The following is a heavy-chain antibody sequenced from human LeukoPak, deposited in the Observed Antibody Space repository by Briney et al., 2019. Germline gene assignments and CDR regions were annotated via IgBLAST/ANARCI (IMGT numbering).Heavy chain of an antibody. CDR2: IYYSGST. J-gene: IGHJ4*02. CDR3: AGAFPDSSRYIGPLDH. D-gene: IGHD3-22*01. Sequence: PSETLSLTCAVSGGSISSYYWSWIRKPPGKGLEFVGHIYYSGSTNYNPSLRSRVTISVDTFKKQFSLNLSSVTAADTDVYYCAGAFPDSSRYIGPLDHWGQGTLVTVSS. CDR1: GGSISSYY. V-gene: IGHV4-59*01.